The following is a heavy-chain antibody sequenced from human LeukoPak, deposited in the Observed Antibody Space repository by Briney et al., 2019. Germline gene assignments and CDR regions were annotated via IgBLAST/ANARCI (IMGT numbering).Heavy chain of an antibody. V-gene: IGHV4-31*03. Sequence: TSETLSLTCTVSGGSISGGGYYWSWIRQHPGKGLEWIGYIYYSGSTYYNPSLKSRVTISVDTSKNQFSLKLSSVTAADTAVYYCASAGYDFWSGYFDYWGQGTLVTVSS. CDR3: ASAGYDFWSGYFDY. J-gene: IGHJ4*02. CDR2: IYYSGST. D-gene: IGHD3-3*01. CDR1: GGSISGGGYY.